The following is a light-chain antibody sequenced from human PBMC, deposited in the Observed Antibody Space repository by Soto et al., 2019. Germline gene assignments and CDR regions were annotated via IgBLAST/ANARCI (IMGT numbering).Light chain of an antibody. CDR1: QSVDSN. V-gene: IGKV3-15*01. Sequence: EVVMTQSPATLSVSPGERATLSCRASQSVDSNLAWYQQKPGQAPRLLIYRASTRAAGIPDTFSGSGSGTEFTLTISRLQSEDFAVYYSQQYNDWPYNFGQGTKLDIK. CDR3: QQYNDWPYN. CDR2: RAS. J-gene: IGKJ2*01.